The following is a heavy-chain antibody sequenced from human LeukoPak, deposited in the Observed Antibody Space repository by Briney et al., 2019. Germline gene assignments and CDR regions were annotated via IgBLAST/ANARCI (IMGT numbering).Heavy chain of an antibody. J-gene: IGHJ4*02. CDR3: AKERSLEIAVAGTIFDY. D-gene: IGHD6-19*01. Sequence: GRSLRLSCAASGSTVSSNYMGWVRQAPGKGLEWVSVIYSGGDTYYADSVKGRFTISRDNSKNMIYLEMSSLKAEDTAVYYCAKERSLEIAVAGTIFDYWGQGTLVTVSS. CDR2: IYSGGDT. CDR1: GSTVSSNY. V-gene: IGHV3-66*01.